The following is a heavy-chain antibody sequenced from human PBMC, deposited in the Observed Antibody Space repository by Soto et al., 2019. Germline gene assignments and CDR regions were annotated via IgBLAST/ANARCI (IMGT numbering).Heavy chain of an antibody. Sequence: LRLSCAASGFTFSSYSMNWIRQPPGKGLEWIGYIYHSGSTYYNPSLKSRVTISVDRSKNQFSLKLSSVTAADTAVYYCARGYCSSTSCYTPFYFDYWGQGTLVTVSS. CDR3: ARGYCSSTSCYTPFYFDY. D-gene: IGHD2-2*02. CDR1: GFTFSSYS. J-gene: IGHJ4*02. V-gene: IGHV4-30-2*01. CDR2: IYHSGST.